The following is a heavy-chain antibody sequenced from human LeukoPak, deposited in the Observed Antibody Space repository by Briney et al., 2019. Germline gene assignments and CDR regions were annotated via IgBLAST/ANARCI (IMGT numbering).Heavy chain of an antibody. D-gene: IGHD6-19*01. CDR3: AGDLRVGKQWLVQGY. V-gene: IGHV1-18*01. J-gene: IGHJ4*02. CDR2: ISAYNGNT. CDR1: GYTFTSYG. Sequence: ASVKVSCKASGYTFTSYGISWVRQAPGQGLEWMGWISAYNGNTNYAQKLQGRVTMTTDTSTSTAYMELRSLRSDDTAVYYCAGDLRVGKQWLVQGYWGQGTLVTVSS.